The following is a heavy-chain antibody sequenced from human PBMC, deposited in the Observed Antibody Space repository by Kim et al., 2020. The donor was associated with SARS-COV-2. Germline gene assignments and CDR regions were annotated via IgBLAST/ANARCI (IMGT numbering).Heavy chain of an antibody. CDR3: ASYSGSFYFQH. CDR1: GASITSYY. Sequence: SETLSLTCTVSGASITSYYWTWIRQPPGKGLELIGYIYYSGSTNYNPSLNSRVTLSVDTSKNQFSLKLRSVTAADTAVYYCASYSGSFYFQHWGLGTLITVSS. V-gene: IGHV4-59*13. J-gene: IGHJ1*01. CDR2: IYYSGST. D-gene: IGHD1-26*01.